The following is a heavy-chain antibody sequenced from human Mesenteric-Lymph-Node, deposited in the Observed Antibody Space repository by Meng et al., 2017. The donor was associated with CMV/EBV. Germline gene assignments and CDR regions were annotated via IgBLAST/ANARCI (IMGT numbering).Heavy chain of an antibody. D-gene: IGHD3-3*01. CDR2: ISNDGINT. J-gene: IGHJ6*02. CDR3: ARGGFSARTLRFLEWLPSYYYYGMDV. CDR1: GFAFNNYA. V-gene: IGHV3-30*04. Sequence: GESLKISCAASGFAFNNYAIYWVRQAPGKGLEWAAVISNDGINTYYADSVKGRFTISRDNAKNSLYLQMNSLRAEDTAVYYCARGGFSARTLRFLEWLPSYYYYGMDVWGQGTTVTVSS.